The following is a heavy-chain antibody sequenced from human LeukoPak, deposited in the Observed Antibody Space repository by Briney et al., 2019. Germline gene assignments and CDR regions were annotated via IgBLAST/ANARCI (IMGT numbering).Heavy chain of an antibody. CDR1: GFSFENSW. D-gene: IGHD4-11*01. Sequence: PGGSPRLSCAASGFSFENSWMAWVRQAPGKGLEWVANINEYSTRKNYDDSVKGRFTIFRGNARNSFFLQMNNVRADDTAVYYCTRDKAYSTFDYWGQGTLVIVSS. CDR3: TRDKAYSTFDY. V-gene: IGHV3-7*01. CDR2: INEYSTRK. J-gene: IGHJ4*02.